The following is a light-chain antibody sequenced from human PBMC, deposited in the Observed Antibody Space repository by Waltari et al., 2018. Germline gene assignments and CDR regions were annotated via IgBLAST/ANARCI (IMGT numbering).Light chain of an antibody. CDR1: QGISSH. CDR2: AAA. V-gene: IGKV1-9*01. J-gene: IGKJ3*01. CDR3: QHLNTYPLT. Sequence: IKLTQSPSSLSASVGDRVTIPCRASQGISSHLAWYQQKPGKAPKLLIYAAATLQSGVPSRFSGSGSGTDFTLTISILQPEDFATYYWQHLNTYPLTFGPGTKVGIK.